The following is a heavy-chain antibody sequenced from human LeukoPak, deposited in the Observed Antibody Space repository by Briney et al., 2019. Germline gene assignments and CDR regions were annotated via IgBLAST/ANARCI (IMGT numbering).Heavy chain of an antibody. CDR2: IKQDGSEK. V-gene: IGHV3-7*01. J-gene: IGHJ4*02. Sequence: GGSLRLSCAASGFTFSSYWMTWVRQAPGKGLEWVANIKQDGSEKYYVDSVKGRFTISRDNATNSLYLQMNSLRAEDTAVYYCAGGRDVYRYWGQGTLVTVSS. D-gene: IGHD5-24*01. CDR3: AGGRDVYRY. CDR1: GFTFSSYW.